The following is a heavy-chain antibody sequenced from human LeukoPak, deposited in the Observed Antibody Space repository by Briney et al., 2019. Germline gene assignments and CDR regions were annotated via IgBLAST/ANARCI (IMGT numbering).Heavy chain of an antibody. Sequence: SQTLSLTCTVSGGSISSGGYYWSWIRQPPGKGLEWIGYIYHSGSTYYNPSLKSRVTISVDRSKNQFSLKLSSVTAADTAVYYCARDEAGDYYDSSGYRIPHGMDVWGQGTTVTVSS. V-gene: IGHV4-30-2*01. CDR1: GGSISSGGYY. CDR3: ARDEAGDYYDSSGYRIPHGMDV. D-gene: IGHD3-22*01. CDR2: IYHSGST. J-gene: IGHJ6*02.